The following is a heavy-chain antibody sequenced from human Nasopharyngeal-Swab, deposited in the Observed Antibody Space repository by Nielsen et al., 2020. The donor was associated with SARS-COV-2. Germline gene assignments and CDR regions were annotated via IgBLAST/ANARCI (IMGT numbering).Heavy chain of an antibody. CDR3: ARAGVATSYYYYYGMDV. D-gene: IGHD5-12*01. CDR1: GFTFSSYD. J-gene: IGHJ6*02. Sequence: GESLKISCAASGFTFSSYDMHWVRQATGKGLEWVSAIGTAGDTYYPGSVKGRFTISRENAKNSLYLQINSLRAGDTAVYYCARAGVATSYYYYYGMDVWGQGTTVTVSS. V-gene: IGHV3-13*01. CDR2: IGTAGDT.